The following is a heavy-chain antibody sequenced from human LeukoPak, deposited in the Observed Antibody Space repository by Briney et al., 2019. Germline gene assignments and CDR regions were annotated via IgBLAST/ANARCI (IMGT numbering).Heavy chain of an antibody. Sequence: SGGSLRLSCAASGFTFSSYSMNWVRQAPGKGLEWVSNISRGSTTIYYADSVKGRFTISRDNAKNSVYLQMNSLRAEDTALYYCARDAYSSSRSDYWGQGTLVTVSS. CDR3: ARDAYSSSRSDY. CDR1: GFTFSSYS. V-gene: IGHV3-48*01. CDR2: ISRGSTTI. J-gene: IGHJ4*02. D-gene: IGHD6-6*01.